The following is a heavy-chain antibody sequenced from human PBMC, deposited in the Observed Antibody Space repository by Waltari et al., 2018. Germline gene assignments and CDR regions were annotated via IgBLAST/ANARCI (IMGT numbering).Heavy chain of an antibody. J-gene: IGHJ4*02. Sequence: QVQLVESGGGLVQPGRSLRFSCAASAFTFSNYAMNWVRQAPGKGLEWVAVIASDGSNKYYADSVKGRFTISRDNSYSTLYLQMNSLRAEDTAVYYCAKIDSYSTAYGYWGQGILVTVSS. CDR3: AKIDSYSTAYGY. CDR1: AFTFSNYA. V-gene: IGHV3-30*18. CDR2: IASDGSNK. D-gene: IGHD2-2*01.